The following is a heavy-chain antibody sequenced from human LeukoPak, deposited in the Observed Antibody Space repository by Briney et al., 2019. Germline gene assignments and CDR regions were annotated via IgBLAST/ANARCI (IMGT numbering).Heavy chain of an antibody. CDR3: ARRWVYDKRAFDA. J-gene: IGHJ3*01. D-gene: IGHD3-16*01. V-gene: IGHV4-59*08. CDR1: GGSISSYY. CDR2: IYYTGTT. Sequence: SETLSLTCTVSGGSISSYYLSWIRQPPGKGLEWIGYIYYTGTTDSNPSLKSRVTISLDTSKNQFSLNLSSVTAADTAVYYCARRWVYDKRAFDAWGQGTTVTVSS.